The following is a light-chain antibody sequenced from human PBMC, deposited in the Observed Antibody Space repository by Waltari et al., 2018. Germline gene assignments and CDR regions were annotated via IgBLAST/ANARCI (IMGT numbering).Light chain of an antibody. Sequence: DIQMTQSPSSLSASVGDRVTITCRASQSISTYLNWHQQKPGKAPKLLIYAASSLQSGVPSRFSGSGSGTDFTLTINSLQPEDFATYYCQQTSSRRTFGQGTKVEIK. CDR3: QQTSSRRT. CDR2: AAS. CDR1: QSISTY. V-gene: IGKV1-39*01. J-gene: IGKJ1*01.